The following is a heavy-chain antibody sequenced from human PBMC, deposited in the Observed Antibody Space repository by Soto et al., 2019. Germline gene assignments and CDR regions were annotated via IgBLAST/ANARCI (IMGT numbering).Heavy chain of an antibody. Sequence: QVQLVQSGAEVKKPGASVKVSCKASGYTFTSFGITWVRQAPGQGLEWMGWISVYSGKTNYAQKLQGSVTVTRDTSTNTAYMALRSLRSDETAVYYCAKDVYGKNDGDSLEMWGQGTMVTVSS. D-gene: IGHD4-17*01. V-gene: IGHV1-18*01. CDR2: ISVYSGKT. CDR3: AKDVYGKNDGDSLEM. CDR1: GYTFTSFG. J-gene: IGHJ3*02.